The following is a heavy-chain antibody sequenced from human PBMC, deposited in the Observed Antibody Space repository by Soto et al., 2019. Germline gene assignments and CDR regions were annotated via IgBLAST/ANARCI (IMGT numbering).Heavy chain of an antibody. CDR1: GGSISSGGYY. CDR2: IYYSGST. Sequence: SETLSLTCTVSGGSISSGGYYWSWIRQHPGKGLEWIGYIYYSGSTYYNPSLKSRVTISVDTSKNQFSLKLSSVTAADTAVYYCARDHKLSCSGGSCYLHYYYGMDVWGQGTTVTVYS. D-gene: IGHD2-15*01. V-gene: IGHV4-31*03. CDR3: ARDHKLSCSGGSCYLHYYYGMDV. J-gene: IGHJ6*02.